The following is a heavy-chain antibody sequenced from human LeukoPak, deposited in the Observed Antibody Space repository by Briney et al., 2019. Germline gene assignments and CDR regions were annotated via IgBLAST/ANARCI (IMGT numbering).Heavy chain of an antibody. CDR2: IYHSGGT. D-gene: IGHD3-10*01. CDR1: GYSISIGYY. V-gene: IGHV4-38-2*01. Sequence: SETLSLTCAVSGYSISIGYYWGWIRQPPGKGLEWVAGIYHSGGTFYNPSLKSRVTISVDTSKNQFSLKLSSVTAADTAIYYCARVLDYYGSGTYGFDYGGQGIPVTVSS. J-gene: IGHJ4*02. CDR3: ARVLDYYGSGTYGFDY.